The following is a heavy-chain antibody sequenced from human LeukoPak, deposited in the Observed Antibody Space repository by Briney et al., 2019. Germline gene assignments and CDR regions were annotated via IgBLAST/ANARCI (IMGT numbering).Heavy chain of an antibody. J-gene: IGHJ5*02. CDR1: GGSISSYY. V-gene: IGHV4-59*01. D-gene: IGHD3-10*01. CDR2: IYYSGST. CDR3: AREGGYYYGSGSYYNRHYGRWFDP. Sequence: SETLSLTCTVSGGSISSYYWSWIRQPPGKGLEWIGYIYYSGSTNYNPSLKSRVTISVDTSKNQFSLKLSSATAADTAVYYCAREGGYYYGSGSYYNRHYGRWFDPWGQGTLVTVSS.